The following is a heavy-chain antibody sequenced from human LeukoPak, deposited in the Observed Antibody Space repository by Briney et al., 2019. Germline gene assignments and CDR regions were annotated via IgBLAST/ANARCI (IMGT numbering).Heavy chain of an antibody. Sequence: GGSLRLSCAASGFAFSSYAMSWVRQAPGKGLEWVSAISGSGGSTYYADSVKGRFTISRDNSKNTLYLQMNSLRAEDTAVYYCAKVAYNWNDGGYFDYRGQGTLVTVSS. J-gene: IGHJ4*02. CDR1: GFAFSSYA. D-gene: IGHD1-20*01. CDR3: AKVAYNWNDGGYFDY. CDR2: ISGSGGST. V-gene: IGHV3-23*01.